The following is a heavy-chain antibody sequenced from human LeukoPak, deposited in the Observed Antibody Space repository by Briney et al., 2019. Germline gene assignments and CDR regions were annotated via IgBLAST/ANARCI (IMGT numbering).Heavy chain of an antibody. J-gene: IGHJ4*02. CDR2: INHSGST. V-gene: IGHV4-34*01. D-gene: IGHD2-15*01. Sequence: KASETLSLTCAVYGGSFSGYYWSWIRQPPGKGLEWIGEINHSGSTTYNSSLKTRVTISVDTSKNQFSLKVTSVTAADTAVYYCARGDYCSGGSCYLNYWGQGTLVTVSS. CDR3: ARGDYCSGGSCYLNY. CDR1: GGSFSGYY.